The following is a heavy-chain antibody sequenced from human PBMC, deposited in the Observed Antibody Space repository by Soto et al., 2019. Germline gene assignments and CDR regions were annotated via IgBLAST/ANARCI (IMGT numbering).Heavy chain of an antibody. CDR2: ISSSSSYI. CDR1: GFTFSSYA. V-gene: IGHV3-21*01. CDR3: ARVRMTYDFWSGHNAFHI. Sequence: GGSLRLSCAASGFTFSSYAMHWVRQAPGKGLEWVSSISSSSSYIYYADSVKGRFTISRDNAKNSLYLQMNSLRAEDTAVYYCARVRMTYDFWSGHNAFHIWGQGTMVTASS. D-gene: IGHD3-3*01. J-gene: IGHJ3*02.